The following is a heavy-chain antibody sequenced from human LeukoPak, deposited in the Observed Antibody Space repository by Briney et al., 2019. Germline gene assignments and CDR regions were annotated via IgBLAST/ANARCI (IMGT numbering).Heavy chain of an antibody. CDR1: GYTFTSYG. CDR2: ISAYNGNT. CDR3: ARKNWNPEAFDI. D-gene: IGHD1-1*01. J-gene: IGHJ3*02. V-gene: IGHV1-18*01. Sequence: ASAKVSCKASGYTFTSYGISWVRQAPGQGLEWMGWISAYNGNTNYAQKLQGRVTMTTDTSTSTAYMELRSLRSDDTAVYYCARKNWNPEAFDIWGQGTMVTVSS.